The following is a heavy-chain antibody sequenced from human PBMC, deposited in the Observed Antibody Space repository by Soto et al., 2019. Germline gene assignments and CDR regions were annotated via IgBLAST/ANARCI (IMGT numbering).Heavy chain of an antibody. CDR3: TNRIISTWFAY. CDR2: IYWDDDK. V-gene: IGHV2-5*02. Sequence: QITLKESGPTLVKPTQTLTLTCTFSGFSLSTRGVGVGWIRQPPGKALEWRALIYWDDDKRYRPSLRSRLTTTKNTPKHQLVLTMTHMDTVDPATYSCTNRIISTWFAYWGQGTLVTVSS. D-gene: IGHD3-10*01. CDR1: GFSLSTRGVG. J-gene: IGHJ4*02.